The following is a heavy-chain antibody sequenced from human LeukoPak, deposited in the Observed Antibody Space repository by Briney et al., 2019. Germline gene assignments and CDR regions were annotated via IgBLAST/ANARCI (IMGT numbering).Heavy chain of an antibody. V-gene: IGHV4-59*01. Sequence: SETLSLTCTVSGGPISNYYWSWIRQPPGKGLEWIGYIYYSGSTNCNPSLKSRVTTSVDTSKNQFSLKLSSVTAADTAVYYCARVLGFCSGGSCYSGRFDPWGQGTLVTVSS. CDR1: GGPISNYY. J-gene: IGHJ5*02. CDR3: ARVLGFCSGGSCYSGRFDP. CDR2: IYYSGST. D-gene: IGHD2-15*01.